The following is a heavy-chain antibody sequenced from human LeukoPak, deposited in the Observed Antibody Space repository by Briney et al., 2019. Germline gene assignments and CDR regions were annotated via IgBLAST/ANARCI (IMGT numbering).Heavy chain of an antibody. D-gene: IGHD5-12*01. J-gene: IGHJ4*02. CDR2: ISSSGSTI. CDR1: GFTFSSYE. Sequence: GGSLRLSCAASGFTFSSYEMNWVRQAPGKGLEWVSYISSSGSTIYYADSVKGRFTISRDNAKNSLYLQMNSLRAEDTAVYYCASALSMVATCGYWGQGTLVTVSS. CDR3: ASALSMVATCGY. V-gene: IGHV3-48*03.